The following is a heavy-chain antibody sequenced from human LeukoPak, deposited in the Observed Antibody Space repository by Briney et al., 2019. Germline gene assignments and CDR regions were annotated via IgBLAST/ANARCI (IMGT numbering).Heavy chain of an antibody. CDR1: GFTFSSYA. J-gene: IGHJ4*02. CDR3: AKQLHSSSWDHFDY. CDR2: IGSSDGST. D-gene: IGHD6-13*01. V-gene: IGHV3-23*01. Sequence: PGGSLRLSCATSGFTFSSYAMSWVRQAPGKGLEWVSSIGSSDGSTYYADSVKGRFTISRDDSKNTLYLQVNSLRADDTAMYYCAKQLHSSSWDHFDYWGQGTLVTVSS.